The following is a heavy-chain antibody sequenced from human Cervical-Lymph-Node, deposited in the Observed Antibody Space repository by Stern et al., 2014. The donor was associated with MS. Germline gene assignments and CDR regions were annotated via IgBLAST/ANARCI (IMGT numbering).Heavy chain of an antibody. J-gene: IGHJ4*02. CDR2: ISYDGSNK. V-gene: IGHV3-30*03. D-gene: IGHD6-6*01. CDR1: GFTFNNYV. Sequence: VQLVESGGDVVQPGRSLSLSCEASGFTFNNYVMPWVRQVPGKGLEWVAVISYDGSNKYYADSVKGRFTISRDNSKNTLFLQMNSLRGEDTAVYYCAGGTYSSSSKWGQGTLVTVSS. CDR3: AGGTYSSSSK.